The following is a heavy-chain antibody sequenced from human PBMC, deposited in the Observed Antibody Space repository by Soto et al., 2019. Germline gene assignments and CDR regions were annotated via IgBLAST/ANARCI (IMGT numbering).Heavy chain of an antibody. CDR2: ISYDGSNK. D-gene: IGHD6-13*01. Sequence: GSLRLSCAAAGFSLSSYAMHWVRQAPGKGLEWVSVISYDGSNKYYADSVRGRLTISRDDSKNTLYLQMKSLRAEDTAVYYCARVFGAAAGTAKDYWGQGTLVTVPS. V-gene: IGHV3-30-3*01. CDR3: ARVFGAAAGTAKDY. J-gene: IGHJ4*02. CDR1: GFSLSSYA.